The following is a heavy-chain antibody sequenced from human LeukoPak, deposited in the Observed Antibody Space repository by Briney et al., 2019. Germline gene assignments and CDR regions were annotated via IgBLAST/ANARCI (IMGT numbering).Heavy chain of an antibody. J-gene: IGHJ5*02. Sequence: SETLSLTCTVSGGSISSSSYYWSWIRQPPGKGLEWIGEINHSGSTNYNPSLKSRVTISVDASKNQFSPKLSSVTAADTAVYYCARGKRWLQLRARYWFDPWGQGTLVTVSS. CDR1: GGSISSSSYY. D-gene: IGHD5-24*01. CDR2: INHSGST. V-gene: IGHV4-39*07. CDR3: ARGKRWLQLRARYWFDP.